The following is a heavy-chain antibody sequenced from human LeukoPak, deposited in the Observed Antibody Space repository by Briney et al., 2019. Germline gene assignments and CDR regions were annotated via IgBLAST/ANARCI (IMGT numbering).Heavy chain of an antibody. V-gene: IGHV3-7*01. Sequence: GGSLRLSCAASGFTFSSYWMSWVRQAPGKGLEWVANIKQDGSEKYYVDSVKGRFTISRDNAKNSLYLQMNSLRAEDTAVYYCASAATPRRPPHFGYWGQGTLVTVSS. CDR1: GFTFSSYW. J-gene: IGHJ4*02. CDR2: IKQDGSEK. CDR3: ASAATPRRPPHFGY. D-gene: IGHD6-13*01.